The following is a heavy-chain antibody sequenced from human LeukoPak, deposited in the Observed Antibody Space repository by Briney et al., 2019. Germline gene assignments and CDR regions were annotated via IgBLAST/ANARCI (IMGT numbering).Heavy chain of an antibody. CDR2: ISAYNGNT. D-gene: IGHD2-21*02. CDR1: GYTFTSYG. V-gene: IGHV1-18*01. Sequence: ASVKVSCKASGYTFTSYGISWVRQAPGQGLEWMGWISAYNGNTNYAQKLQGRVTMTTDTSTSTAYVELRSLRSDDTAVYYCARDWQWGFVVVTAIGAWFDPWGQGTLVTVSS. J-gene: IGHJ5*02. CDR3: ARDWQWGFVVVTAIGAWFDP.